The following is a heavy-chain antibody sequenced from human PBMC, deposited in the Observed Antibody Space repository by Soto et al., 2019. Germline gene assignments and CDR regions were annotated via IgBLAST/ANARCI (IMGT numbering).Heavy chain of an antibody. V-gene: IGHV2-5*02. CDR1: GFSLSTSGVG. CDR2: IYWDDSK. CDR3: AHKGPEDWPLDY. D-gene: IGHD3-9*01. Sequence: QITLKESGPTLVRPTQTLTLTCAFSGFSLSTSGVGVGWIRQPPGKALEWLAVIYWDDSKDYSPSLRSRLTITKDTSKHQVVLTMTNMAPMDTGTYYCAHKGPEDWPLDYWGQGTLVTVSS. J-gene: IGHJ4*02.